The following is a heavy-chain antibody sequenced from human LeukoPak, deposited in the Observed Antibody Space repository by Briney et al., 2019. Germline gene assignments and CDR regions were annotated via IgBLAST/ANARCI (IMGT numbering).Heavy chain of an antibody. V-gene: IGHV4-59*08. CDR2: IYHSGST. J-gene: IGHJ6*03. CDR1: GGSISSYY. Sequence: SETLSLTCTVSGGSISSYYWSWIRQPPGKGLESIGSIYHSGSTYYNASLKSRVTISVDTSKNQFSLKLTSVTAADTAVYYCARLDIAAAEDYYMDVWGKGTTVTISS. CDR3: ARLDIAAAEDYYMDV. D-gene: IGHD6-13*01.